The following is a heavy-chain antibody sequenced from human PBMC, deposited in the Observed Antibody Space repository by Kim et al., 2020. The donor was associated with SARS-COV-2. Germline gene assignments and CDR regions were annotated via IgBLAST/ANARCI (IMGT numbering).Heavy chain of an antibody. CDR3: AREDRGYCTNGVCYTTTHWYFDL. CDR2: INHSGST. D-gene: IGHD2-8*01. V-gene: IGHV4-34*01. CDR1: GGSFSGYY. J-gene: IGHJ2*01. Sequence: SETLSLTCAVYGGSFSGYYWSWIRQPPGKGLEWIGEINHSGSTNYNPSLKSRVTISVDTSKNQFSLKLSSVTAADTAVYYCAREDRGYCTNGVCYTTTHWYFDLWGRGTLVTVSS.